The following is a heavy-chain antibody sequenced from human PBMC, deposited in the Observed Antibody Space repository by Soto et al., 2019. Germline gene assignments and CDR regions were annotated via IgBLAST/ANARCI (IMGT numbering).Heavy chain of an antibody. D-gene: IGHD3-3*01. CDR2: ISYDGSNK. J-gene: IGHJ6*02. CDR1: GFTFSSYA. Sequence: QVQLVESGGGVVQPGRSLRLSCAASGFTFSSYAMHWVRQAPGKGLEWVAVISYDGSNKYYADSVKGRFTISRDNSKNTLYLQMNSVRAEDTDVYYWARETYYDFWSGPYYGMDVWGQGTTVTVSS. V-gene: IGHV3-30-3*01. CDR3: ARETYYDFWSGPYYGMDV.